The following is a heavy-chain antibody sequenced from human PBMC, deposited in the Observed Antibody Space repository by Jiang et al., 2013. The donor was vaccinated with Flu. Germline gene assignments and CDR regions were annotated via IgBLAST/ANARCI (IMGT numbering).Heavy chain of an antibody. J-gene: IGHJ5*02. CDR1: GFTFNSYA. CDR2: ISANGGIR. V-gene: IGHV3-23*01. CDR3: AKNKIYADS. D-gene: IGHD3-16*01. Sequence: QLLESGGGLVQPGGSLRLSCAASGFTFNSYAMNWVRQAPGKGLEWVSSISANGGIRNYADSVEGRFTISRDESSKTVYLQMNSLRVEDTATYYCAKNKIYADSWGQGTVVTVSS.